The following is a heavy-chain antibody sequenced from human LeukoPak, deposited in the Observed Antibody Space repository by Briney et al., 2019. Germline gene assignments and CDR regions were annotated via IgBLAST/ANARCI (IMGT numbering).Heavy chain of an antibody. Sequence: GESLKISCAASGFTFSDYYMSWIRQAPGKGLEWVSYISSSSSYTNYADSVKGRFTISRDNAKNSLYLQMNSLRAEDTAVYYCARDGMRYSSSWYPNWFDPWGQGTLVTVSS. CDR3: ARDGMRYSSSWYPNWFDP. J-gene: IGHJ5*02. CDR2: ISSSSSYT. D-gene: IGHD6-13*01. CDR1: GFTFSDYY. V-gene: IGHV3-11*05.